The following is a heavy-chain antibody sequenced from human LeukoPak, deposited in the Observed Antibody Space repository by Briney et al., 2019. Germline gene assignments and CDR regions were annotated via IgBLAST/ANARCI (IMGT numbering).Heavy chain of an antibody. V-gene: IGHV3-33*01. D-gene: IGHD5-18*01. CDR1: GFTFSSYG. Sequence: PGGSLRLSCAASGFTFSSYGMHWVRQAPGKGLEWVAVIWYDGSNKYYADSVKGRFTISRDNSKNTLYLQMNSLRAEDTAVYYCARDLRIQLRVSGINYWGQGTLVTVSS. J-gene: IGHJ4*02. CDR3: ARDLRIQLRVSGINY. CDR2: IWYDGSNK.